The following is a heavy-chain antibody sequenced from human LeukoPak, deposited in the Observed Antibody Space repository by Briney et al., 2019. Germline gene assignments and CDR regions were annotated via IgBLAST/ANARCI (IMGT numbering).Heavy chain of an antibody. CDR1: GGTFSSYA. D-gene: IGHD1-26*01. CDR2: IIPIFGTA. Sequence: GASVKVSCKASGGTFSSYAISWVRQAPGQGLEWMGGIIPIFGTANYAQKFQGRVTITADESTSTAYMELSSLRSEDTAVYYCASWEWEQYYYYYMDVWGKGTTVTVSS. CDR3: ASWEWEQYYYYYMDV. J-gene: IGHJ6*03. V-gene: IGHV1-69*13.